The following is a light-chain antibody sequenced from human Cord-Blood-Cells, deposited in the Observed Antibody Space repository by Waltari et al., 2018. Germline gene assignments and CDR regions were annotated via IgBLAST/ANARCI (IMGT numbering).Light chain of an antibody. CDR3: CSYAGSSTFVV. V-gene: IGLV2-23*01. J-gene: IGLJ2*01. CDR1: SSDVGSYNL. CDR2: EGS. Sequence: QSALTQPASVSGSPGQSITISCTGTSSDVGSYNLVSWYQQHPGKAPKLMIYEGSKRHSGVSNRFSGSKSGNTASLTSSGLQAEDDADYYCCSYAGSSTFVVFGGGTKLTVL.